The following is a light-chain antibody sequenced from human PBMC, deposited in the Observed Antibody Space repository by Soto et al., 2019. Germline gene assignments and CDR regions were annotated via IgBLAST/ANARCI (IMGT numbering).Light chain of an antibody. Sequence: EIVMTQSPATLSVSPGERATLSCRASQSVSSNLAWYQQKPGQAPRLLIYGASNRATGIPDRLSGSGSGTDFTLTISSLEPEDFAVYYCQQRNYPLTFGGGTKVDI. V-gene: IGKV3-11*01. CDR1: QSVSSN. J-gene: IGKJ4*01. CDR2: GAS. CDR3: QQRNYPLT.